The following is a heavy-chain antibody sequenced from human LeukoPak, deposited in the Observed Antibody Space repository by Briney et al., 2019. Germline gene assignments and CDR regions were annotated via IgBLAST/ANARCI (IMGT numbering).Heavy chain of an antibody. CDR1: GGSFSSSSYY. Sequence: SETLSLTCTVSGGSFSSSSYYWGWIRQPPGKGLGWIGTIYYSGSTYYNPSLKSRVTISVDTSKNQFSLKLSSVTAADTAVYYCASSYSSGWYVFDYWGQGTLVTVSS. D-gene: IGHD6-19*01. CDR2: IYYSGST. CDR3: ASSYSSGWYVFDY. V-gene: IGHV4-39*01. J-gene: IGHJ4*02.